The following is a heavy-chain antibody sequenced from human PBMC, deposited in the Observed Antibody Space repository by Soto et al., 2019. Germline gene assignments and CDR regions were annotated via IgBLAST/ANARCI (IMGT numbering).Heavy chain of an antibody. CDR1: GGTFSSYA. V-gene: IGHV1-69*12. Sequence: QVQLVQSGAEVKKPGSSVKVSCKASGGTFSSYAISWVRQAPGQGLEWMGGIIPIFGTANYAQKFQGRVTITGDESTSTAYMEVSSLRSEDTAVYYCAGWDYDFWSGPGGGMDVWGQGTTVTVSS. CDR2: IIPIFGTA. J-gene: IGHJ6*02. CDR3: AGWDYDFWSGPGGGMDV. D-gene: IGHD3-3*01.